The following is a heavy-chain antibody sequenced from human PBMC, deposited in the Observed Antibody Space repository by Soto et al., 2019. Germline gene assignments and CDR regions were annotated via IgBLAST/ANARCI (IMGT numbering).Heavy chain of an antibody. V-gene: IGHV3-66*01. J-gene: IGHJ4*02. CDR1: GFTVSSNY. Sequence: PGGSLRLSCAASGFTVSSNYMIWVRQAPGRGLEWVSVIYSGGNTYYADSVKGRLTISRDNSKNTLYLQMNSLRAEDTAVYFCARDQSYYFDYWGQGTLVTVSS. CDR2: IYSGGNT. CDR3: ARDQSYYFDY.